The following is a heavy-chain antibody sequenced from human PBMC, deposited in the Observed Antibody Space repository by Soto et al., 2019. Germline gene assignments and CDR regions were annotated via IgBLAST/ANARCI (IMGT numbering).Heavy chain of an antibody. CDR1: GFTFSSYE. Sequence: EVQLVESGGGLVQPGGSLRLSCAASGFTFSSYEMNLVRQAPGKGLEWVSYISSSGGTIYYSDSVKGRFTISRDNAKNSRYLQLNSLRAEDTALYYCVREGGFDWFYPWGKGTLVTVSS. V-gene: IGHV3-48*03. CDR3: VREGGFDWFYP. CDR2: ISSSGGTI. J-gene: IGHJ5*02.